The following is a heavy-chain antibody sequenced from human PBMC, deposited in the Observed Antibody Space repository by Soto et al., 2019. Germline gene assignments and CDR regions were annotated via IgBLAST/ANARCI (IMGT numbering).Heavy chain of an antibody. J-gene: IGHJ5*02. CDR2: IYYSGST. D-gene: IGHD2-21*02. CDR3: ARHPSDFWFDP. CDR1: GCSISSSSYF. V-gene: IGHV4-39*01. Sequence: SETLSITCSVSGCSISSSSYFWGWIRQPPGKGLEWIGSIYYSGSTYYNPSLKSRVTVSVDTSKNQFSLKLSSVTAADTAVYYCARHPSDFWFDPWGQGTLVTVSS.